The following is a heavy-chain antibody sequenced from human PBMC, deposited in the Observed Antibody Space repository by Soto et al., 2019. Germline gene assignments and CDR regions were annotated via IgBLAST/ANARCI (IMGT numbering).Heavy chain of an antibody. Sequence: EVQLLESGGGLVQPGGSLRLSCAASGFTFSSYAMSWVRQAPGKGLEWVSAISGSGGSTYYADSVKGRFTISRDNSKNTLYLQMNSLRAEDTAVYYCAKPTSPIRTTVDAFDIWGQGTMVTVSS. CDR1: GFTFSSYA. CDR3: AKPTSPIRTTVDAFDI. J-gene: IGHJ3*02. CDR2: ISGSGGST. V-gene: IGHV3-23*01.